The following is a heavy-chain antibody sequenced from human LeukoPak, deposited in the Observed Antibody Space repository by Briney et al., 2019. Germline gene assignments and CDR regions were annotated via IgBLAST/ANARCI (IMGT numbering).Heavy chain of an antibody. CDR2: IYYSGST. CDR1: GGSISSGGYY. J-gene: IGHJ6*02. Sequence: PSETLSLTCTVSGGSISSGGYYWSWIRQHPGKGLEWIGYIYYSGSTYYNPSLKSRVTISVDTSKNQFSLKLSSVTAADTAVYYRARVGSGKSEYQLLYLSQNYYYGMDVWGQGTTVTVSS. D-gene: IGHD2-2*02. V-gene: IGHV4-31*03. CDR3: ARVGSGKSEYQLLYLSQNYYYGMDV.